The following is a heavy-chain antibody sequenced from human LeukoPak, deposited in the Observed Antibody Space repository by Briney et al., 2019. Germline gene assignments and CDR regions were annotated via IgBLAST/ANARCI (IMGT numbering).Heavy chain of an antibody. CDR2: ISAYNGNT. V-gene: IGHV1-18*01. Sequence: ASVKVSCKTSGYTFTSYGVSWVRQAPGQGLEWMGSISAYNGNTDYAQKLKGRVTLTTDTSTSTAYMELGSQISDDTAVYYCARDRVPRGSSTYDYYYGMDVWGQGTTVTVSS. D-gene: IGHD2-2*01. CDR1: GYTFTSYG. J-gene: IGHJ6*02. CDR3: ARDRVPRGSSTYDYYYGMDV.